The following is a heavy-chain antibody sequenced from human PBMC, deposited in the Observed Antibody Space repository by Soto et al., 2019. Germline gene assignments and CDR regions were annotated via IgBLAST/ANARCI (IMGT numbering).Heavy chain of an antibody. J-gene: IGHJ5*02. CDR1: GGSISSYY. V-gene: IGHV4-59*01. CDR2: IYYSGST. D-gene: IGHD6-19*01. Sequence: SETLSLTCTVSGGSISSYYWSWIRQPPGKGLEWIGYIYYSGSTNYNPSLKSRVTISVDTSKNQFSLKLSSVTAADTAVYYCARTYSSGWRRSWFDPWGQGTLVTVSS. CDR3: ARTYSSGWRRSWFDP.